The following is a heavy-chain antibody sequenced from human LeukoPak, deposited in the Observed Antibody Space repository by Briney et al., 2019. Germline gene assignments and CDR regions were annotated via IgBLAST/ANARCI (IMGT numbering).Heavy chain of an antibody. Sequence: ASVKVSCKASGYTFTSYGISWVRQAPGQGLEWMGWISAYNGNTNYAQKLQGRVTMTTDTSTSTAYMELRSLRSDDAAVYYCARDAPLIKETYYYGSGTTTHLDYWGQGTLVTVSS. V-gene: IGHV1-18*01. CDR3: ARDAPLIKETYYYGSGTTTHLDY. CDR2: ISAYNGNT. CDR1: GYTFTSYG. J-gene: IGHJ4*02. D-gene: IGHD3-10*01.